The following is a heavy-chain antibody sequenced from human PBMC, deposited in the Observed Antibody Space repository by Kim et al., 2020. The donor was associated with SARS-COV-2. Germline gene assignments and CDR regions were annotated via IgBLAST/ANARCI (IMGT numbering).Heavy chain of an antibody. Sequence: SETLSLTCAVYGGSFSGFHWTWIRQSPGKGLEWLGDITHSGSVNYTPSLKSRLTISIDRSKNQFSLKLTSVTAADTGFYYCARGRAGVVPSPVLGLGPHSDYFMVDGWGHGTAVIVSS. V-gene: IGHV4-34*01. CDR1: GGSFSGFH. CDR2: ITHSGSV. J-gene: IGHJ6*02. D-gene: IGHD3-10*01. CDR3: ARGRAGVVPSPVLGLGPHSDYFMVDG.